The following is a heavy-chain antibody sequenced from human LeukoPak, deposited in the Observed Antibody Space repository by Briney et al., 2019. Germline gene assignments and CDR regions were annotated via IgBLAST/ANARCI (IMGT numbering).Heavy chain of an antibody. J-gene: IGHJ4*02. Sequence: SGGSLRLSCAASGLTVSSNYMTWVRQAPGKGLEWVSVIYGGGTTYYADSVKGRFTISRDNSKNTLYLQMKSLRADDTAVYYCASGSYSYYVAYWGQGTLVTVSS. CDR1: GLTVSSNY. CDR3: ASGSYSYYVAY. V-gene: IGHV3-66*01. D-gene: IGHD4-11*01. CDR2: IYGGGTT.